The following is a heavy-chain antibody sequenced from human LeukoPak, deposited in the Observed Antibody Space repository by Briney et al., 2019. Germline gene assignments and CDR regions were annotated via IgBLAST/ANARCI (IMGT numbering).Heavy chain of an antibody. CDR1: GGSISSGGYY. CDR3: ARDRRAGVDIVATIEYGMDV. Sequence: PSQTLSLTCTVSGGSISSGGYYWSWIRQHPGKGLEWIGYIYYSGSTYYNPSLKSRVTISVDTSKNQFSLKLSSVTAADTAVYYCARDRRAGVDIVATIEYGMDVWGQGTTVTVSS. CDR2: IYYSGST. V-gene: IGHV4-31*03. D-gene: IGHD5-12*01. J-gene: IGHJ6*02.